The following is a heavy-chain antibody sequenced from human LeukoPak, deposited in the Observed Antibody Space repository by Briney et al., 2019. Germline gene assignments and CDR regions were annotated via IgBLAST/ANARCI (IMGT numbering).Heavy chain of an antibody. Sequence: SQTLSLTCAISGDSVSSNSATWSWIRQSPSSGIEWLGRTYYKCKWYNDYTVSVKSRITINSDTSNNQSSLQLNSVTPEDTAVYYCARVSSPWSPRDAFDIWGQGTMVTVSS. CDR1: GDSVSSNSAT. CDR2: TYYKCKWYN. CDR3: ARVSSPWSPRDAFDI. V-gene: IGHV6-1*01. J-gene: IGHJ3*02. D-gene: IGHD1-26*01.